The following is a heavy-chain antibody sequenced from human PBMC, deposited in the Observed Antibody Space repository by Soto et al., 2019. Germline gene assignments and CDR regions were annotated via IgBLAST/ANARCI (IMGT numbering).Heavy chain of an antibody. J-gene: IGHJ6*02. Sequence: GGSLRLSCTASGFTFGDYAMSWFRQAPGKGLEWVGFIRSKFYGGTTEYAASVKGRFTISRDDSKSIAYLQMNSLKTEDTALYYCSRDKFIAAMVMGYYYYYYGMDVWGQGTTVTVSS. CDR1: GFTFGDYA. CDR3: SRDKFIAAMVMGYYYYYYGMDV. V-gene: IGHV3-49*03. CDR2: IRSKFYGGTT. D-gene: IGHD5-18*01.